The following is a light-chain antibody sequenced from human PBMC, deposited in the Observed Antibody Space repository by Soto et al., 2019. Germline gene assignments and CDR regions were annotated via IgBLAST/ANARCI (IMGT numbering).Light chain of an antibody. CDR3: CSSAGTSIV. Sequence: QSALTQPASVSGSPGQSITISCTGTGSYVGTYNLVSWYQQHPGKAPKLMIYEGSKRPSWVSDRFSGSKSDNTAPLTISGLQAEDEADYYCCSSAGTSIVFGGGTKVTVL. CDR1: GSYVGTYNL. CDR2: EGS. V-gene: IGLV2-23*01. J-gene: IGLJ2*01.